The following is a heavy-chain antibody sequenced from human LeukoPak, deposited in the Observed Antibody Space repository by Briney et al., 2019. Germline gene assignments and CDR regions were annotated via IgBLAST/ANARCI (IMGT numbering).Heavy chain of an antibody. CDR2: IGTAGDT. J-gene: IGHJ4*02. CDR3: ARTKRGYSYGYFDY. D-gene: IGHD5-18*01. V-gene: IGHV3-13*01. Sequence: GGSLRLSCAASGFTFSSYDMHWVRQATGKGLEWVSAIGTAGDTYYPGSVKGRFTISRENAKNSLYLQMNSLRAGDTAVYYCARTKRGYSYGYFDYWGQGTLATVSS. CDR1: GFTFSSYD.